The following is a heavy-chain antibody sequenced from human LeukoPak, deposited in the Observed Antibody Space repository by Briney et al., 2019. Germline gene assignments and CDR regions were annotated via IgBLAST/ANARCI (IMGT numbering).Heavy chain of an antibody. J-gene: IGHJ4*02. D-gene: IGHD3-16*02. CDR3: ARDYRGTYPPGYFDY. CDR1: GYSFTSYN. Sequence: ASVKVSCKTSGYSFTSYNLHWVRQAPGQRLEWMGIIKPSGTDTNYAQKFQGRVIMTTDTSTSTVYMELSSLKSEDTAVYYCARDYRGTYPPGYFDYWGQGTLVTVSS. V-gene: IGHV1-46*01. CDR2: IKPSGTDT.